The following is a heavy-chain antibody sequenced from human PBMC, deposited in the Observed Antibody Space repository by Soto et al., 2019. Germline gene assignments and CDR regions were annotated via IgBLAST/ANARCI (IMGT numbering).Heavy chain of an antibody. CDR2: TKNKANRYIT. D-gene: IGHD1-26*01. CDR1: GFTLSDHY. J-gene: IGHJ4*02. Sequence: EVQLVESGGGLVQPGGSLRLSCAASGFTLSDHYMDWVRQAPGKGLEWVGRTKNKANRYITEYAASVNGRFTISRDDSKNSVYLHMNSLKSEDTAVYYCGRWVSGSPDSWGQGTQVTVSS. V-gene: IGHV3-72*01. CDR3: GRWVSGSPDS.